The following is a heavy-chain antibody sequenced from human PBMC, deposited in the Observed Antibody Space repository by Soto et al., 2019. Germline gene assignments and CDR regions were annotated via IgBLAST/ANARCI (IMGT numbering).Heavy chain of an antibody. D-gene: IGHD6-6*01. V-gene: IGHV1-69*13. CDR1: GYTFTSYG. J-gene: IGHJ4*02. Sequence: ASVKVSCKASGYTFTSYGISWVRQAPGQGLEWMGGISAYNGTANYAQKFQGRVTITADESTSTAYRELSSLRSEDTAVYYCARALIAAREYYFDYWGQGTLVTVSS. CDR3: ARALIAAREYYFDY. CDR2: ISAYNGTA.